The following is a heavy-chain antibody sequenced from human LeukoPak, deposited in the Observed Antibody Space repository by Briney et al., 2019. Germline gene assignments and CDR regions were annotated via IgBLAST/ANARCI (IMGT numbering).Heavy chain of an antibody. V-gene: IGHV1-2*02. Sequence: ASVKVSCKASGYTFTSYYMHWVRQAPGKGLEWMGWINPNNGGVHYAQKFQGRVTMTRDTSISTAYMELSRLRSDDTAVYYCARDLNGSGKFYNGALDYRGQGTLVTVSS. J-gene: IGHJ4*02. CDR1: GYTFTSYY. CDR2: INPNNGGV. CDR3: ARDLNGSGKFYNGALDY. D-gene: IGHD3-10*01.